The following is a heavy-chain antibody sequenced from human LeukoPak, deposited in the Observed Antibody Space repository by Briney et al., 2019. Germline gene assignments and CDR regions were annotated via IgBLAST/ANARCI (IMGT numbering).Heavy chain of an antibody. CDR1: GFTFSSYA. CDR2: ISGSGGST. V-gene: IGHV3-23*01. CDR3: AKDERYYYGSGSYYTPPFDY. Sequence: GGSLRLSCAASGFTFSSYAMSWIRQAPGKGLDLVSAISGSGGSTYYADSGKGRLTISRDNSKNTLYLQMNSMRAEDTAVYYCAKDERYYYGSGSYYTPPFDYWGQGTLVTVSS. J-gene: IGHJ4*02. D-gene: IGHD3-10*01.